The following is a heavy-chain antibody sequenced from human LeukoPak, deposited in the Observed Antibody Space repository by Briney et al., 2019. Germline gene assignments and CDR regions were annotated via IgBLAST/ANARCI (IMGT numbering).Heavy chain of an antibody. J-gene: IGHJ1*01. CDR3: TRGEADVTAPHS. CDR1: GFTVSSKY. V-gene: IGHV3-53*01. D-gene: IGHD2-21*02. CDR2: IYTAGST. Sequence: GGSLRLSCAASGFTVSSKYMGWVRQAPGRGQEWVSVIYTAGSTYYTDSVKGRFTISRDNSANTLSVQMNSLRAEDTAMYYCTRGEADVTAPHSWGQGTLVSVSS.